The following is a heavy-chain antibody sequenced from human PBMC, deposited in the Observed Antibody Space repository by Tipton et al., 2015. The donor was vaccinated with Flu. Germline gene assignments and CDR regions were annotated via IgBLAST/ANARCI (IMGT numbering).Heavy chain of an antibody. CDR3: AGRDFSNYVSEPKNWFNS. Sequence: TLSLTCSVSGDFIDSRHLWGWIRQPPGQGLQWIGNVHRSGSAYYNSSPQSRVTISVDTSKNQFSLKLYSVITTDTAVYYCAGRDFSNYVSEPKNWFNSWGQGTLVTVSS. J-gene: IGHJ5*01. CDR1: GDFIDSRHL. V-gene: IGHV4-38-2*01. D-gene: IGHD4-11*01. CDR2: VHRSGSA.